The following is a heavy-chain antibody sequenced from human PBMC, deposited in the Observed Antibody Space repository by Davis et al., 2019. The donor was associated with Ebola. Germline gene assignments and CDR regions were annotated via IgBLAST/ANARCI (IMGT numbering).Heavy chain of an antibody. D-gene: IGHD5-12*01. CDR1: GYTFTNYY. J-gene: IGHJ3*02. V-gene: IGHV1-46*03. Sequence: ASVKVSCKASGYTFTNYYMHWVRQAPGQGLEWMGMINPNDGRTIYAQKFPCRVTVTRDTSTTTVYMDLNSLRSEDQALYYCTTPGGQDSGYDVFDIWGQGTMVTVSS. CDR3: TTPGGQDSGYDVFDI. CDR2: INPNDGRT.